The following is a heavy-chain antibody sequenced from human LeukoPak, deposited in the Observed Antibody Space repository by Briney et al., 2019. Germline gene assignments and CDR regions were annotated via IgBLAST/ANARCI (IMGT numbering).Heavy chain of an antibody. CDR1: GYSISSDYY. Sequence: SENLSLNCTVSGYSISSDYYWGWMRQPPGEGLEWIGTIYHSGTTYYNPSLKSRVTISVDTSKNQFSLNLTSVTAADTAMYYCARVVYGSSAYVDYWGQGTLVTVSS. D-gene: IGHD3-22*01. CDR3: ARVVYGSSAYVDY. V-gene: IGHV4-38-2*02. J-gene: IGHJ4*02. CDR2: IYHSGTT.